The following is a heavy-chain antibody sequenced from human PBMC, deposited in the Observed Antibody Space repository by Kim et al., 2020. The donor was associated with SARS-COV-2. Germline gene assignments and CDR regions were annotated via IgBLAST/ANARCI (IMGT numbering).Heavy chain of an antibody. CDR2: ISGSGGST. V-gene: IGHV3-23*01. CDR1: GFTFSSYA. Sequence: GGSLRLSCAASGFTFSSYAMSWVRQAPGKGLEWVSAISGSGGSTYYADSVKGRFTISRDNSKNTLYLQMNSLRAEDTAVYYCAKAGYSSGYNEGEYFQHWGQGTLVTVSS. D-gene: IGHD3-22*01. J-gene: IGHJ1*01. CDR3: AKAGYSSGYNEGEYFQH.